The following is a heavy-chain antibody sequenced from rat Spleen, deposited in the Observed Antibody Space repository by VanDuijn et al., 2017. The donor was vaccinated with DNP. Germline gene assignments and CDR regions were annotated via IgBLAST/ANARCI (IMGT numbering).Heavy chain of an antibody. CDR3: ATSPGPNWFAY. CDR1: GFTFSDYN. V-gene: IGHV5S10*01. CDR2: IIYDGIRT. D-gene: IGHD1-4*01. Sequence: EVQLVESGGGLVQPGRSLKLSCAASGFTFSDYNMAWVRQAPKKGLEWVATIIYDGIRTYYRDSVKGRFTISRDNAKSTLYLQMDSLRSEDTATYYCATSPGPNWFAYWGQGTLVTVSS. J-gene: IGHJ3*01.